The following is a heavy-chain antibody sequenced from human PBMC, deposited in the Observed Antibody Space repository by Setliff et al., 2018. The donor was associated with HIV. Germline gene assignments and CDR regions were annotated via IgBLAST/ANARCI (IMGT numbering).Heavy chain of an antibody. V-gene: IGHV4-59*12. J-gene: IGHJ6*03. Sequence: SETLSLTCTVSGGSISEYYWSWIRQPPGKGLEWIGYIDYSGSTNYNASLKSRITISVDTSKDQFSLKLSSVTAADTAVYYCARGARLLTGYADRWDYYYMRIWGKGTTVTVSS. CDR2: IDYSGST. CDR1: GGSISEYY. D-gene: IGHD2-8*01. CDR3: ARGARLLTGYADRWDYYYMRI.